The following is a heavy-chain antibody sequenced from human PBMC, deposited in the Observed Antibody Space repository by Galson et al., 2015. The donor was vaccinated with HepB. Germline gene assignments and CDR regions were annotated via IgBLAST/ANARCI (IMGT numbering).Heavy chain of an antibody. D-gene: IGHD3-10*01. CDR1: GFTFRSYA. J-gene: IGHJ4*02. Sequence: SLRLSCAASGFTFRSYAMCWVRQAPGKGLECVSAISGSHSSAYYADSVKGRFTISRDNSKNTLYLQMDSLRAEDTAVYYCAKGPWEVYGSGSYLDYWGQGTLVTVSS. V-gene: IGHV3-23*01. CDR2: ISGSHSSA. CDR3: AKGPWEVYGSGSYLDY.